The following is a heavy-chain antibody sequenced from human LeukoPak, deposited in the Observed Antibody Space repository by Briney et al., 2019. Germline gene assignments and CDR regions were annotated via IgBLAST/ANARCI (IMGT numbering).Heavy chain of an antibody. J-gene: IGHJ3*02. CDR1: GFTFSSFW. CDR3: ARVSTHAFGI. CDR2: INEDGSVK. V-gene: IGHV3-7*05. Sequence: PGGSLRLSCVASGFTFSSFWMNWVRQAPGKGLEWVANINEDGSVKTHVESVKGRFTISRDNAKNVLYLQMNSLRAEDTAVYYCARVSTHAFGIWGQGTMVTVSS.